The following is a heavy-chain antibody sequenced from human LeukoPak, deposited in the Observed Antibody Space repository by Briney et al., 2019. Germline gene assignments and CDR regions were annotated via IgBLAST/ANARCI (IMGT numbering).Heavy chain of an antibody. Sequence: GGSLRLSCAASGFTFSSYSMNWVRQAPGKGLEWVSSISSSSSYIYYADSVKGRFTISRDNAKNSLYLQMNSLRAEDTAVYYCARSPPVYDSSGYSPLGFDIWGQGTMVTVSS. CDR2: ISSSSSYI. CDR1: GFTFSSYS. J-gene: IGHJ3*02. CDR3: ARSPPVYDSSGYSPLGFDI. V-gene: IGHV3-21*01. D-gene: IGHD3-22*01.